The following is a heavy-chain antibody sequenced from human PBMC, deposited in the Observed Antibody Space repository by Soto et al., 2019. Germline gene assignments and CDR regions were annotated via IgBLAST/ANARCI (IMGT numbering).Heavy chain of an antibody. CDR3: ARGLETPHFDY. CDR1: GGSIRATGYY. CDR2: IYDRRST. D-gene: IGHD1-1*01. V-gene: IGHV4-61*08. J-gene: IGHJ4*02. Sequence: TSETLSLTCTVSGGSIRATGYYWNWIRQRPGKGLDRIGNIYDRRSTNYNPSLKSRVTISVDTSKNQFSLKLSSVTAADTAVYYCARGLETPHFDYWGQGTLVTVSS.